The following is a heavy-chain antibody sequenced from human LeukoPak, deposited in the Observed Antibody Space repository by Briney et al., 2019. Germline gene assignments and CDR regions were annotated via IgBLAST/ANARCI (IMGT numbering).Heavy chain of an antibody. CDR1: GFTFSIYS. CDR3: ARDLFGVAGVDY. V-gene: IGHV3-21*01. D-gene: IGHD3-3*01. CDR2: ISSSSSYV. Sequence: PGGSLRLSCAPSGFTFSIYSMNWVRQAPGKGLEWVSSISSSSSYVYYADSVKGRFTISRDNAKNSLYLQMNSLRAEDTAVYYCARDLFGVAGVDYWGQGTLVTVSS. J-gene: IGHJ4*02.